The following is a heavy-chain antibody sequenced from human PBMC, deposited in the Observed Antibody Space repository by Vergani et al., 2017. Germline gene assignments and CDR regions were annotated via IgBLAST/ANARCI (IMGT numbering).Heavy chain of an antibody. CDR1: GFTFSSYG. D-gene: IGHD6-19*01. CDR2: IWYDGSNK. Sequence: VQLVESGGGVVQPGRSLRLSCAASGFTFSSYGMHWVRQAPGKGLEWVAVIWYDGSNKYYADSVKGRFTISRDNSKNTLYLQMNSLRAEDTAVYYCARDQSGYSSGWYSGGFDYWGQGTLVTVSS. CDR3: ARDQSGYSSGWYSGGFDY. V-gene: IGHV3-33*01. J-gene: IGHJ4*02.